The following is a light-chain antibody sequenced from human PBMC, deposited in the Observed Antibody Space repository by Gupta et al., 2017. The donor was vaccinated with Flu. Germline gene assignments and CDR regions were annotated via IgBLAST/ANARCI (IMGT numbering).Light chain of an antibody. Sequence: QSITISCTGTSSDVGRYNYVSWYQQHPGKAPKLMIFEVNNRPSGVSNRFSGSKSGNTASLTISGLQAEDEALYYCSSYTGSSTLVGGGTKLTVL. V-gene: IGLV2-14*01. CDR2: EVN. J-gene: IGLJ2*01. CDR3: SSYTGSSTL. CDR1: SSDVGRYNY.